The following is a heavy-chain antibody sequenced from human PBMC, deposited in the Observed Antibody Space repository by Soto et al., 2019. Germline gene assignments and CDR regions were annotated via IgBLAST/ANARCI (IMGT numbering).Heavy chain of an antibody. CDR3: ARGPGSWYYYYMDV. D-gene: IGHD6-13*01. Sequence: QVQLVQSGAEVKKPGASVKVSCKASGYTFTSYDINWVRQATGQGLEWMGWMNPNSANTGYAQKFRGRVTMNRNTSVSTAYMELSSLRSEDTAVSYCARGPGSWYYYYMDVWGRGTTVTVSS. CDR1: GYTFTSYD. J-gene: IGHJ6*03. V-gene: IGHV1-8*01. CDR2: MNPNSANT.